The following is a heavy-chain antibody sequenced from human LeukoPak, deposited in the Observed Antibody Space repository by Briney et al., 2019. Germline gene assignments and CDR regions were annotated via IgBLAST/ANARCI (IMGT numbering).Heavy chain of an antibody. CDR2: INPNSGGT. J-gene: IGHJ4*02. V-gene: IGHV1-2*02. CDR3: ARIVDDILTGYYGDY. Sequence: ASVKVSCKASGYTFTSYGISWVRQAPGQGLEWMGWINPNSGGTNYAQKFQGRVTMTRDTSISTAYMELSRLRSDDTAVYYCARIVDDILTGYYGDYWGQGTLVTVSS. CDR1: GYTFTSYG. D-gene: IGHD3-9*01.